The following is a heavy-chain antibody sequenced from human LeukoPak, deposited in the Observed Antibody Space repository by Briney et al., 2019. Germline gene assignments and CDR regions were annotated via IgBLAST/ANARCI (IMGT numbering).Heavy chain of an antibody. CDR1: GVSISSSNSY. V-gene: IGHV4-39*01. CDR3: ARHSPYFGGIGFDY. J-gene: IGHJ4*02. D-gene: IGHD3-16*01. CDR2: IYYSGNT. Sequence: SETLSLTCTVSGVSISSSNSYWGWIRQPPGKGLEWIGSIYYSGNTYYNASLKSQVSISIDTSKNQFSLKLSSVTAADTAVYYCARHSPYFGGIGFDYWGQGTLVTVSS.